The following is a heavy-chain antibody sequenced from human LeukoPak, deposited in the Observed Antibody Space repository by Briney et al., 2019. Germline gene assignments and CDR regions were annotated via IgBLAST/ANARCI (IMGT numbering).Heavy chain of an antibody. D-gene: IGHD3-10*01. J-gene: IGHJ4*02. CDR2: IYPGDSDT. CDR1: GYSFATYW. CDR3: ARLGTYWSNYYFEY. Sequence: GESLKISCQGSGYSFATYWIGWVRQMPGKGLECMGIIYPGDSDTRYSPSFQGQVTISADKSINTAYLQWSSLKASDTAMYYCARLGTYWSNYYFEYWGQGTLVTVSS. V-gene: IGHV5-51*01.